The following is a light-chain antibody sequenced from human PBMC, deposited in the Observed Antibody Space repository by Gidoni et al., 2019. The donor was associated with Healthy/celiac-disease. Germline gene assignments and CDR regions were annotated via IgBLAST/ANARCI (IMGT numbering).Light chain of an antibody. V-gene: IGKV1-39*01. CDR3: QQSYSTPPT. CDR1: QSISSY. Sequence: DLQMTQSPSSLSASVGDRSTITCRASQSISSYLNWYQQKPGKAPKLLIYAASSLQSGVPSRFSGSGSGTDFTLTISSLQPEDFATYYCQQSYSTPPTFXQXTKLEI. CDR2: AAS. J-gene: IGKJ2*01.